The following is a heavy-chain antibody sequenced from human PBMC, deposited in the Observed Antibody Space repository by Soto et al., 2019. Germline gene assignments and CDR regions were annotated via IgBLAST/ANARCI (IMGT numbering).Heavy chain of an antibody. CDR3: ARGGGWYVWFDP. D-gene: IGHD6-19*01. CDR1: GYAFTSYS. J-gene: IGHJ5*02. Sequence: ASVKVSCKASGYAFTSYSMCWVCQAPGQRLEWMGWINAGNGNTKYSQKFQGRVTITRDTSASTAYMELSSLRSEDTAVYYCARGGGWYVWFDPWGQGTLVTVSS. V-gene: IGHV1-3*01. CDR2: INAGNGNT.